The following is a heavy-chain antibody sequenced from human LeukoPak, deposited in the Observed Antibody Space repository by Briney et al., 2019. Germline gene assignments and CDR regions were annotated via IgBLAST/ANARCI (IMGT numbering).Heavy chain of an antibody. CDR1: GYTFTGYY. D-gene: IGHD1-26*01. CDR3: MRDSSGTYHGIYNWFDP. J-gene: IGHJ5*02. CDR2: MNPNSGNT. Sequence: RASVKVSCKASGYTFTGYYMHWVRQAPGQGLEWMGWMNPNSGNTGSAQKFQGRVTMTRSTSISTAYMELSSLRSEDTAVYYCMRDSSGTYHGIYNWFDPWGQGTLVTVSS. V-gene: IGHV1-8*02.